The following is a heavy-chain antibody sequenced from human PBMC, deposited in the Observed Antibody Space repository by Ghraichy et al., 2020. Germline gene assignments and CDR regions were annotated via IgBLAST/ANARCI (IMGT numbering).Heavy chain of an antibody. CDR3: AKGVYSSSWYLSGFDP. J-gene: IGHJ5*02. CDR1: GFTFSSYA. D-gene: IGHD6-13*01. Sequence: GGSLRLSCAASGFTFSSYAMSWVRQAPGKGLEWVSAISGSGGSTYYADSVKGRFTISRDNSKNTLYLQMNSLRAEDTAVYYCAKGVYSSSWYLSGFDPWGQGTLVTVSS. V-gene: IGHV3-23*01. CDR2: ISGSGGST.